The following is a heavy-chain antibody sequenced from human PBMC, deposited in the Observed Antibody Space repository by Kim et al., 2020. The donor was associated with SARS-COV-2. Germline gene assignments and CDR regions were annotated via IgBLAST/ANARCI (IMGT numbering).Heavy chain of an antibody. J-gene: IGHJ4*02. D-gene: IGHD3-10*01. CDR3: ARGSRYGSGDLDY. V-gene: IGHV4-34*01. Sequence: SETLSLTCAVYGGSFSGYYWSWIRQPPGKGLEWIGEINHSGSTNYNPSLKSRVTISVDTSKNQFSLKLSSVTAADTAVYYCARGSRYGSGDLDYWGQGTLVTVSS. CDR2: INHSGST. CDR1: GGSFSGYY.